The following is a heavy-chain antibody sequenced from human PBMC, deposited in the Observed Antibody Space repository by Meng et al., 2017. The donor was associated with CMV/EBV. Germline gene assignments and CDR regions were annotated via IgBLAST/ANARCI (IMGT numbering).Heavy chain of an antibody. Sequence: SCSGYYGSWIRHPPGKGLEWIGEINHSGGTNYNPSLKSRVTISVDTSKNQFSLKLSSVTAADTAVYYCARGQEVVVVPAARTSWFDPWGQGTLVTVSS. J-gene: IGHJ5*02. CDR3: ARGQEVVVVPAARTSWFDP. D-gene: IGHD2-2*01. CDR1: SCSGYY. CDR2: INHSGGT. V-gene: IGHV4-34*01.